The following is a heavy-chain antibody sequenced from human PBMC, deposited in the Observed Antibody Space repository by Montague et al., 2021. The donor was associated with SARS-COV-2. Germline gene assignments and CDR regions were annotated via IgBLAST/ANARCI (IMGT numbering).Heavy chain of an antibody. V-gene: IGHV3-64*02. CDR1: GFTFSIYA. CDR3: AKEVPRWYFDL. J-gene: IGHJ2*01. CDR2: IGDHGINT. Sequence: SLRLSCAASGFTFSIYAMHWVRQAPGKGLEYVSAIGDHGINTYYADSVKGRFTISRDDSKNTVYLQMDSLKTEDMAVYYCAKEVPRWYFDLWGRGTPVTVSS.